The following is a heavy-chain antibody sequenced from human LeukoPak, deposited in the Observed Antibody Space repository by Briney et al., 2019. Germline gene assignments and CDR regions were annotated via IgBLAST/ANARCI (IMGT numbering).Heavy chain of an antibody. J-gene: IGHJ6*02. D-gene: IGHD6-13*01. CDR1: GYTFTSYG. Sequence: GASVKVSCKASGYTFTSYGISWVRQAPGQGLEWMGWISAYNGNTNYAQKLQGRVTMTTDTSTSTAYMELRSLRSDDTAVYYCARGGFNIAAADPFRYGMDVWGQGTTVTVSS. V-gene: IGHV1-18*01. CDR2: ISAYNGNT. CDR3: ARGGFNIAAADPFRYGMDV.